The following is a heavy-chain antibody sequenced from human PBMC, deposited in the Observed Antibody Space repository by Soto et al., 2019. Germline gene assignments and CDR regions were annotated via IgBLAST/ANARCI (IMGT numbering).Heavy chain of an antibody. Sequence: QVQLVESGGGVVQPGRSLRLSYAASGFTFSSYAMHWVRQAPGKGLEWVAVISYDGSNKYYADSVKGRFTISRDNSKNTLYLQMTSLRTEDTAVYYCARPLWRDDYNWGYFDLWGRGTLVTVSS. V-gene: IGHV3-30-3*01. D-gene: IGHD4-4*01. CDR3: ARPLWRDDYNWGYFDL. CDR2: ISYDGSNK. J-gene: IGHJ2*01. CDR1: GFTFSSYA.